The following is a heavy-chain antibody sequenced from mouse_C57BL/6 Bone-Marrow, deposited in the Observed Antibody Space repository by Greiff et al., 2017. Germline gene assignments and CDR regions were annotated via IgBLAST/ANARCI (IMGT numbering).Heavy chain of an antibody. CDR3: TTKSYYDYDWFAY. CDR1: GFNIKDDY. J-gene: IGHJ3*01. CDR2: IDPVNGDT. Sequence: VQLKQSGAELVRPGASVKLSCTASGFNIKDDYMHWVKQRPEQGLEWIGWIDPVNGDTEYASKFQGKATITADTSSNTAYLQLSSLTSEDTAVYSCTTKSYYDYDWFAYWGQGTLVTVSA. D-gene: IGHD2-4*01. V-gene: IGHV14-4*01.